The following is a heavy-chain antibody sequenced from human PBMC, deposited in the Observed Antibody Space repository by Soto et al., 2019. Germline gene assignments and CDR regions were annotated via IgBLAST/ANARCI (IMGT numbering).Heavy chain of an antibody. J-gene: IGHJ4*02. V-gene: IGHV1-69*01. CDR3: ARDLEFRDGNISHLDY. D-gene: IGHD3-10*01. CDR1: GGTFSSHV. CDR2: IMPIIGTA. Sequence: QVQLVQSGAEVKKPGSSVNVSCKASGGTFSSHVFNWVRQAPGQGLEWMGGIMPIIGTANYAQKFQGRVTLTADESTSKAYMELSSLRSEDTAVYYCARDLEFRDGNISHLDYWGQGTLVTVSS.